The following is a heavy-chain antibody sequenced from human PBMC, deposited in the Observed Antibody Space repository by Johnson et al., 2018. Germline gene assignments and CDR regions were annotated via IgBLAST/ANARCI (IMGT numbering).Heavy chain of an antibody. J-gene: IGHJ6*03. Sequence: VQLVQSGGGFVQPGRSLRLSCAASGFTFDDYAMHWVRQAPGKGLEWVSGISWNSGSLGYAASVKGRFTISRDNSKNTLYLQMNSLRAEDTAVYYCAKDETRWDSSSSGNSDYYYMDVWGKGTTVTVSS. V-gene: IGHV3-9*01. CDR3: AKDETRWDSSSSGNSDYYYMDV. D-gene: IGHD6-6*01. CDR1: GFTFDDYA. CDR2: ISWNSGSL.